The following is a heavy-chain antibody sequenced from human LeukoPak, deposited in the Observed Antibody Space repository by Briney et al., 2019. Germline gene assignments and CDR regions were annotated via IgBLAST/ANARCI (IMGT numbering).Heavy chain of an antibody. J-gene: IGHJ4*02. CDR2: INHSGST. CDR1: GGSFSGYY. D-gene: IGHD5-24*01. V-gene: IGHV4-34*01. CDR3: ARGVEIFYYFDY. Sequence: SETLSLTCAVYGGSFSGYYWSWIRQPPGKGLEWIGEINHSGSTNYNPSLKSRVTISVGTSKNQFSLKLSSVTAADTAVYYCARGVEIFYYFDYWGQGTLVTVSS.